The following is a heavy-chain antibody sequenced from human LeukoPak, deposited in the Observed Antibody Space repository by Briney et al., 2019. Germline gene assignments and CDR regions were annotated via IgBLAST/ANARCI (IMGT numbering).Heavy chain of an antibody. CDR1: GSDFSTYV. J-gene: IGHJ4*02. CDR3: ARDGFGYCSGGSCYSGDY. V-gene: IGHV1-69*13. D-gene: IGHD2-15*01. CDR2: IIPKFGSS. Sequence: SVKVSCKTSGSDFSTYVMNWVRQAPGQGLEWLGGIIPKFGSSKNAQKFQGRVTFTADDSTSTAYMELRSLRSEDTAVYYCARDGFGYCSGGSCYSGDYWGQGTLVTVSS.